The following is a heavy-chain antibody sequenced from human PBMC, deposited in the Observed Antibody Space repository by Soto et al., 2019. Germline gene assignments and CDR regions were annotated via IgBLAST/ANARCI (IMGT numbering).Heavy chain of an antibody. CDR1: GGSFSGYY. Sequence: PSETLSLTCAVYGGSFSGYYWSWIRQPPGKGLEWIGEINHSGSTNYNPSLKSRVTISVDTSKNQFSLKLSSVTAADTAVYYCARGTMVRGVMIGRGWHYYGRDVWGRGTTVTVYS. D-gene: IGHD3-10*01. CDR3: ARGTMVRGVMIGRGWHYYGRDV. J-gene: IGHJ6*02. CDR2: INHSGST. V-gene: IGHV4-34*01.